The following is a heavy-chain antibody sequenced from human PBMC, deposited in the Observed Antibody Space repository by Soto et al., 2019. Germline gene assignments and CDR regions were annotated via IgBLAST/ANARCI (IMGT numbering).Heavy chain of an antibody. CDR2: IIPIFGTA. D-gene: IGHD6-6*01. CDR3: ARSEYSTTFYYYGMDV. J-gene: IGHJ6*02. CDR1: GGTFSSYA. Sequence: VQLVQSGAEVKKPGSSVKVSCKASGGTFSSYAITWVRQAPGQGLEWMGRIIPIFGTANYNQKFQGRVTITADESTSPAYMELSSLRSEDTALYYCARSEYSTTFYYYGMDVWGQGTTVSGCS. V-gene: IGHV1-69*01.